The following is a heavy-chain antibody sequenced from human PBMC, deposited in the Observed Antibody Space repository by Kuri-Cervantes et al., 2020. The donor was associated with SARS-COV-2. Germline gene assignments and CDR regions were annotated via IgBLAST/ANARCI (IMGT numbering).Heavy chain of an antibody. CDR1: GDSFDYRF. J-gene: IGHJ3*02. CDR2: ITPFNGNT. D-gene: IGHD5-24*01. V-gene: IGHV1-45*01. Sequence: SVKVSCKASGDSFDYRFLHWVRQAPGQPLEWMGWITPFNGNTNYAQRLQDRVTITRDRSMSTAYMELSSLRSEDTAMYYCARSGPGAISREDGAYDIWGQGTMVTVSS. CDR3: ARSGPGAISREDGAYDI.